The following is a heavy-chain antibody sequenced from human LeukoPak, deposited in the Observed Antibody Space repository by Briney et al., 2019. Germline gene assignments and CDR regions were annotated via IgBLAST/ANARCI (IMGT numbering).Heavy chain of an antibody. CDR1: GYTFTTYG. Sequence: ASVKVSCKASGYTFTTYGISWVRQAPGQGLEWMGWISAYNGNTNYAQKLQDRVTMTTDTSTSTAYMELRSLRSDDTAVYYCARGRYCSSTSCYKVYYYYMDVRGKGTTVTVSS. V-gene: IGHV1-18*01. J-gene: IGHJ6*03. D-gene: IGHD2-2*02. CDR3: ARGRYCSSTSCYKVYYYYMDV. CDR2: ISAYNGNT.